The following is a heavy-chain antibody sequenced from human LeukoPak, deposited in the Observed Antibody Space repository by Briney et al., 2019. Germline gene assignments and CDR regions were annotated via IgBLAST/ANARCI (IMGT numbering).Heavy chain of an antibody. J-gene: IGHJ5*01. D-gene: IGHD2-2*02. V-gene: IGHV4-59*02. Sequence: SETLSLTCTVSGGSVTKYYWHWIRQAPGKGLEWIGFIFHTGITNYSPSLKSRVTISVDTSKNQFSLKLTSVTAADTAVYFCARDLFPINWFESWGQGTLVTVSS. CDR1: GGSVTKYY. CDR2: IFHTGIT. CDR3: ARDLFPINWFES.